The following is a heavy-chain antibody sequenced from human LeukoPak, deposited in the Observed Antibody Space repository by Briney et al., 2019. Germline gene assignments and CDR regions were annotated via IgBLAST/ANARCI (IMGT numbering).Heavy chain of an antibody. J-gene: IGHJ5*02. D-gene: IGHD3-3*01. CDR1: GYTFTSYG. CDR2: IIPIFGTA. CDR3: ARGEGTIFGVVIRNWFDP. V-gene: IGHV1-69*13. Sequence: SVKVSCKASGYTFTSYGISWVRQAPGQGLEWMGGIIPIFGTANYAQKFQGRVTITADESTSTAYMELSSLRSEDTAVYYCARGEGTIFGVVIRNWFDPWGQGTLVTVSS.